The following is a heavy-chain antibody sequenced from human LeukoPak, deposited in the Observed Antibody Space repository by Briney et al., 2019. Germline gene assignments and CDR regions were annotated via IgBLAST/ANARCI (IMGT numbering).Heavy chain of an antibody. CDR1: GFTFNSYS. Sequence: GGSLRLSCAASGFTFNSYSMYWVRQAAGKVLEWVSSISSSSSHMFYADSVKGRFSISRDNANNSLYLQMNSLRAEDTAVYYCVRDSGSSYGYYFIHWGQGTLVTVSS. V-gene: IGHV3-21*01. CDR2: ISSSSSHM. D-gene: IGHD1-26*01. CDR3: VRDSGSSYGYYFIH. J-gene: IGHJ1*01.